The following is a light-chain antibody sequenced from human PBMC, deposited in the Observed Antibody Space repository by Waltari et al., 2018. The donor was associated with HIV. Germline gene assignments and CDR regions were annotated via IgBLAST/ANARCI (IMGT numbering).Light chain of an antibody. CDR3: HQYGNPPFT. CDR2: PAS. CDR1: QNVNNRY. Sequence: DMVLTQSPRTLSLSPGERATLSCRASQNVNNRYLAWYQLKPGQPPRLLLYPASTRAPGIPARFSGRGSGTDFTLTITRLEPEDFAVYSCHQYGNPPFTFGQGSKLEI. J-gene: IGKJ2*01. V-gene: IGKV3-20*01.